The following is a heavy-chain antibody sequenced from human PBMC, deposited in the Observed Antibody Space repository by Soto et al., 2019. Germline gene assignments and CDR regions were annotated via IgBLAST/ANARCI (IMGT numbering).Heavy chain of an antibody. Sequence: LRLSCAASGFTFSSYAMSWVRQAPGKGLEWVSGISGSGSSTFYGDSVKGRFTISRDNSKNTLYLQMSSLRAEDTALYYCAKAPSWGYYDSSGSFKLLDALDIWGQGTMVTVSS. CDR1: GFTFSSYA. CDR2: ISGSGSST. V-gene: IGHV3-23*01. D-gene: IGHD3-22*01. CDR3: AKAPSWGYYDSSGSFKLLDALDI. J-gene: IGHJ3*02.